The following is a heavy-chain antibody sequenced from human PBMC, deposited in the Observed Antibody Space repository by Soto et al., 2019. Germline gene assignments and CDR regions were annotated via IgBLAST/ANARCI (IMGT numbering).Heavy chain of an antibody. CDR2: ISWNSGSI. D-gene: IGHD5-12*01. J-gene: IGHJ6*02. CDR3: AKDIYGYSGYDYYYYYGMDV. V-gene: IGHV3-9*01. CDR1: GFTFDDYA. Sequence: GGSLRLSCAASGFTFDDYAMHWVRQAPGKGLEWVSGISWNSGSIGYADSVKGRFTISRDNAKNSLYLQMNSLRAEDTALYYCAKDIYGYSGYDYYYYYGMDVWGQGTTVTVSS.